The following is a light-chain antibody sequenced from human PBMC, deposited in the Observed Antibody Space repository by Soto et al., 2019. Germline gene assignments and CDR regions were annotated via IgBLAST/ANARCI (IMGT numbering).Light chain of an antibody. V-gene: IGLV2-8*01. CDR1: SSDVGGYNY. CDR2: EVS. CDR3: RSYAGSHNYVV. J-gene: IGLJ2*01. Sequence: QSVLTQPPSASGSPGQSVTISCTGTSSDVGGYNYVSWYQQHPGKAPKLMIYEVSKRPSGVPDRCSGSKSGNTASLTVSGLQAEDEDDYYCRSYAGSHNYVVFEGGTKLTVL.